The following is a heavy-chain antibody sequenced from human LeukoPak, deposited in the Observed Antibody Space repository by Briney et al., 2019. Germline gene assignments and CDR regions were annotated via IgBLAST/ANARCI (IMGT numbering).Heavy chain of an antibody. CDR3: ARDGQYYDILTGYSGLDY. Sequence: ASGKASSKVSGGTSSSYAISWVRQAPGHGLEWMGRIIPILGIANYAQKFPGRVTISAAKSTSTAYMGLGSLRSEDTAVYYCARDGQYYDILTGYSGLDYWGQGTLVTVSS. V-gene: IGHV1-69*04. CDR2: IIPILGIA. CDR1: GGTSSSYA. D-gene: IGHD3-9*01. J-gene: IGHJ4*02.